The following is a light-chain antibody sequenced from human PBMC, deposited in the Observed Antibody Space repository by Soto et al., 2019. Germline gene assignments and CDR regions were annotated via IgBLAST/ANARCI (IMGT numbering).Light chain of an antibody. CDR2: GAS. CDR3: QQYVSLPIT. CDR1: QSVSSS. Sequence: ERMITQSPATLSVSPVERATLSCSASQSVSSSLAWYRQKPGQAPRLLIYGASSRATGIPDRFSGSGSGTDFTLTISRVEPEDFAVYYCQQYVSLPITFGQGTRLEIK. J-gene: IGKJ5*01. V-gene: IGKV3-20*01.